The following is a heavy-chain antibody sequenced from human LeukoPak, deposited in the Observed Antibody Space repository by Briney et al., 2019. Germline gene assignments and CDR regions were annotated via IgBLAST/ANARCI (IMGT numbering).Heavy chain of an antibody. CDR2: ISGSGGST. D-gene: IGHD3-22*01. CDR3: AKDSVVVTTTPSYFGF. J-gene: IGHJ4*02. V-gene: IGHV3-23*01. CDR1: GFTFNSYA. Sequence: PGGSLRLSCTASGFTFNSYAMNWVRQAPGKGLEWVSSISGSGGSTYYADSVKGRFTISRDNSKNTLYLQMNSLGAEDTAVYYCAKDSVVVTTTPSYFGFWGQGTLVTVSS.